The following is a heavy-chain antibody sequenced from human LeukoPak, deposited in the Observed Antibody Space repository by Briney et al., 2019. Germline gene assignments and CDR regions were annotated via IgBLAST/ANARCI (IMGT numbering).Heavy chain of an antibody. CDR2: IKQDGTEK. Sequence: PGGSLRLSCAASGFTFTPYWMSWVRQAPGKGLEWVANIKQDGTEKYYVDSVRGRFTISRDNAKNSLYLQMNSLRAEDTAVYYCARLGRGSYRPFDYWGQGTLVTVSS. D-gene: IGHD1-26*01. J-gene: IGHJ4*02. V-gene: IGHV3-7*01. CDR1: GFTFTPYW. CDR3: ARLGRGSYRPFDY.